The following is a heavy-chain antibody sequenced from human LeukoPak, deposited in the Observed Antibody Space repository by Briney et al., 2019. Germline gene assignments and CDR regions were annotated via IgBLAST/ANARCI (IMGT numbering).Heavy chain of an antibody. Sequence: PGGSLRLSCAVSGITLSNYVMSWVRQAPGKGLEWVAGISDRGSRTNYADSVKGRFTISTDHPKNTLYLQMNSLRAEDTAVYFCAKRGVVIRVILVGFHKEAYYFDSWGQGALVTVSS. V-gene: IGHV3-23*01. D-gene: IGHD3-22*01. CDR3: AKRGVVIRVILVGFHKEAYYFDS. CDR2: ISDRGSRT. J-gene: IGHJ4*02. CDR1: GITLSNYV.